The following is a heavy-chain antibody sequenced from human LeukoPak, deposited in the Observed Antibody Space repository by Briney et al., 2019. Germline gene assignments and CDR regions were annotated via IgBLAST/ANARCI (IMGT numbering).Heavy chain of an antibody. D-gene: IGHD1-14*01. CDR3: ARAGITEDYYFDY. CDR1: GFTFSSYA. CDR2: ISNNGGST. J-gene: IGHJ4*02. V-gene: IGHV3-64*01. Sequence: GGSLRLSCAASGFTFSSYAMHWVRQAPGKGLEYVSAISNNGGSTYYANSVKGRFTISRDNSKNTLYLQMGSLRAKDMAVYYCARAGITEDYYFDYWGQGTLVTVSS.